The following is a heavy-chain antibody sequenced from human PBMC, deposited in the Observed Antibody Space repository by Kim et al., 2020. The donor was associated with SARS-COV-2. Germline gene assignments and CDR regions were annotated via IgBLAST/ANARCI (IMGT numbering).Heavy chain of an antibody. V-gene: IGHV3-23*01. CDR2: ISGSGGST. CDR3: AKDLAVGPYYYYYGMDV. J-gene: IGHJ6*02. CDR1: GFTFSSYA. Sequence: GGSLRLSCAASGFTFSSYAMSWVRQAPGKGLEWVSAISGSGGSTYYADSVKGRFTISRDNSKNTLYLQMNSLRAEDTAVYYCAKDLAVGPYYYYYGMDVWGQGTTVTVSS.